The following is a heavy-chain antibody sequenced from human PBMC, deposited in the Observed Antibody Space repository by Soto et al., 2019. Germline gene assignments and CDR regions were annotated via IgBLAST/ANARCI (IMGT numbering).Heavy chain of an antibody. D-gene: IGHD3-10*01. V-gene: IGHV4-59*01. CDR2: IYYSGST. J-gene: IGHJ5*02. CDR1: GGSISSYY. Sequence: SETLSLTCTVSGGSISSYYRSWIRQPPGKGLEWIGYIYYSGSTNYNPSLKSRVTISVDTSKTQFSLKLSSVTAADTAVYYCARDLRGFGDCWFDPWGQGTLVPSPQ. CDR3: ARDLRGFGDCWFDP.